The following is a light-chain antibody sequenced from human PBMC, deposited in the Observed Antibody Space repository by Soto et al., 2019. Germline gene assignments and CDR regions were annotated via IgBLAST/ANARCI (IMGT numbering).Light chain of an antibody. Sequence: EIVLTQSPGTQSLSPGERATLSCRASQSVSSSYLAWYQQKPGQAPRLLIYGASSRATGIPDRFSGSGSGTDFTLTISRLVPEDFVVYYCQEYGSSPYTFGQGTKLEIK. CDR2: GAS. V-gene: IGKV3-20*01. J-gene: IGKJ2*01. CDR1: QSVSSSY. CDR3: QEYGSSPYT.